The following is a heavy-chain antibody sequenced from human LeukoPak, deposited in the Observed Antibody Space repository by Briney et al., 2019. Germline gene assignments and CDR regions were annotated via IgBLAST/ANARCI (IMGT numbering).Heavy chain of an antibody. J-gene: IGHJ6*03. Sequence: SETLSLTCTVSGGSISSSSYYWGWIRQPPGKGLEWIGSIYYSGSTYYNPSLKSRVTISVDTSKNQFSLKLSSVTAADTAVYYCARDRVKEYQLLGYYYYYYMDVWGKGTTVTVSS. V-gene: IGHV4-39*07. CDR2: IYYSGST. D-gene: IGHD2-2*01. CDR1: GGSISSSSYY. CDR3: ARDRVKEYQLLGYYYYYYMDV.